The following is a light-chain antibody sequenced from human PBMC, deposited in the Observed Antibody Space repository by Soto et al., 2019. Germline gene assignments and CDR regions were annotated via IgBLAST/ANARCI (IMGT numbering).Light chain of an antibody. CDR2: GAS. J-gene: IGKJ1*01. CDR1: QSISSSY. CDR3: QQYGSSSWT. V-gene: IGKV3-20*01. Sequence: EIVLTQSPGTLYLSPGKRATLSCRASQSISSSYLAWYQQRPGQSPRLLIYGASSRDTGIPDRFSGSGSGTEFTLTISRLEPEDFAVYYCQQYGSSSWTFGQGTKV.